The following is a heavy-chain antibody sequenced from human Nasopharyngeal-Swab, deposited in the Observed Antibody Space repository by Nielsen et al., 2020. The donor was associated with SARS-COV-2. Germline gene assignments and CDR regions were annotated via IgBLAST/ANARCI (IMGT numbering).Heavy chain of an antibody. CDR2: ISSSSSYI. V-gene: IGHV3-21*01. CDR1: GFTFSSYS. Sequence: GESLKISCAASGFTFSSYSMDWVRQAPGKGLEWVSSISSSSSYIYYADSVKGRFTISRDNAKNSLYLQMNSLRAEDTAVYYCARLRRDGYNVRALYFDYWGQGTLVTVSS. J-gene: IGHJ4*02. CDR3: ARLRRDGYNVRALYFDY. D-gene: IGHD5-24*01.